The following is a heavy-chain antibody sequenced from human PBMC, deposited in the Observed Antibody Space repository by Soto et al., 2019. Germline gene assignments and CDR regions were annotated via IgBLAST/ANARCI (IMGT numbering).Heavy chain of an antibody. CDR2: IYYSGST. Sequence: SETLSLTCTVSGGSISSTNCYWGWIRQPPGKGLEWIGNIYYSGSTNYNPSLKSRVTISIDTSKNQFSLKLSSVTAADTAVYYCARQVTMVRGLDAFDIWGQGTMVTVSS. CDR3: ARQVTMVRGLDAFDI. V-gene: IGHV4-39*01. J-gene: IGHJ3*02. D-gene: IGHD3-10*01. CDR1: GGSISSTNCY.